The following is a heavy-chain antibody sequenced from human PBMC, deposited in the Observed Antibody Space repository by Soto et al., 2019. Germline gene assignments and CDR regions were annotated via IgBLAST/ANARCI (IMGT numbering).Heavy chain of an antibody. CDR3: ARSVEGHFDY. J-gene: IGHJ4*02. CDR2: ITSDTKTI. CDR1: GFTFSIYS. D-gene: IGHD6-19*01. Sequence: DVQLVESGGDLVQRGGSLRLSCAASGFTFSIYSMNWVRQAPGKGLEWVSYITSDTKTIKYADSVKGRFTISRDNAKSSVYLQMNRLRDEATAVYYCARSVEGHFDYWGQGTVVTVSS. V-gene: IGHV3-48*02.